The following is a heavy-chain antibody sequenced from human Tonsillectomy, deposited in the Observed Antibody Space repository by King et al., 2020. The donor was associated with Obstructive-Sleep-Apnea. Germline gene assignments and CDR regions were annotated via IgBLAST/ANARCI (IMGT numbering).Heavy chain of an antibody. Sequence: QLVQSGAEVKKPGSSVKVSCKASGGTFSSYAISWVRQAPGQGLEWMGGIIPILGIANYAQKFQGRVTITADKSTSTAYMELSSLRSEDTAVYYCARDSYSSSPFTTNNWFDPWGQGTLVTVSS. CDR3: ARDSYSSSPFTTNNWFDP. CDR1: GGTFSSYA. CDR2: IIPILGIA. V-gene: IGHV1-69*09. J-gene: IGHJ5*02. D-gene: IGHD6-13*01.